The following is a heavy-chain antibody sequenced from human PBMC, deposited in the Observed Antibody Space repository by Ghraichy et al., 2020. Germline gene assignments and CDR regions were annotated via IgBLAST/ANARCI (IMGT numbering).Heavy chain of an antibody. D-gene: IGHD3-22*01. CDR2: ISSNSENI. J-gene: IGHJ3*01. V-gene: IGHV3-21*01. Sequence: GESLNISCAASGFTFSIYAMNWVRQAPGKGLEWVSSISSNSENIYYADSVWGRFTISRDNAKNSLYLQMNSLRAEDTAVYYCARDYDYYDSSGYYREDAFDFWGQGTMVTVSS. CDR3: ARDYDYYDSSGYYREDAFDF. CDR1: GFTFSIYA.